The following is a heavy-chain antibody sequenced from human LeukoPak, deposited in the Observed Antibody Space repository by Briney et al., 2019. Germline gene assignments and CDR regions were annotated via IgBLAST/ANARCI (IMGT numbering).Heavy chain of an antibody. J-gene: IGHJ6*02. D-gene: IGHD2-15*01. CDR1: GGSISSYY. V-gene: IGHV4-59*01. CDR3: ARVEVGAANRQWYGMDV. CDR2: VDYRGNT. Sequence: SETLSLTCTISGGSISSYYWSWIRQPPGKGLEWIGYVDYRGNTNYNPSLKSRVTISIDTSKSLFSLKLNSVTTADTAVYYCARVEVGAANRQWYGMDVWGQGTTVTVSS.